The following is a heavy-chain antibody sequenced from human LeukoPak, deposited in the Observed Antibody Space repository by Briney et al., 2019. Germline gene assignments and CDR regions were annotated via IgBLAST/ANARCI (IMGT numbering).Heavy chain of an antibody. D-gene: IGHD5-24*01. CDR1: GFIFSSYD. Sequence: AGGSLRLSCAASGFIFSSYDMHWVRQATGKGLEWVSAIGTAGDPYYPGSVKGRFTISRENAKNSLYLQMNSLRAGDTAVYYCARGRDGYNWRYSDAFDIWGQGTMVTVSS. CDR2: IGTAGDP. J-gene: IGHJ3*02. CDR3: ARGRDGYNWRYSDAFDI. V-gene: IGHV3-13*05.